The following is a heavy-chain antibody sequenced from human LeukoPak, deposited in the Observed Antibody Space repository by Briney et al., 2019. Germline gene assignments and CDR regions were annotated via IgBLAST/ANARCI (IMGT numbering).Heavy chain of an antibody. J-gene: IGHJ5*02. D-gene: IGHD2-15*01. CDR2: IYYSGST. Sequence: SETLSLTCTVSGGSISSGGYYRSWIRQHPGKGLEWIGYIYYSGSTYYNPSLKSRVTISVDTSKNQFSLKLSSMTAADTAVYYCARTVVAEMTRWFDPWGQGTLVTVSS. V-gene: IGHV4-31*03. CDR3: ARTVVAEMTRWFDP. CDR1: GGSISSGGYY.